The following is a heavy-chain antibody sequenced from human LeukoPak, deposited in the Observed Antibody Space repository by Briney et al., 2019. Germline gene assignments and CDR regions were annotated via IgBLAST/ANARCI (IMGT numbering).Heavy chain of an antibody. V-gene: IGHV3-64D*09. CDR2: ISSNGRSK. CDR1: RFTVCSNG. J-gene: IGHJ3*02. CDR3: VKDVWGNCGGFGAFVT. D-gene: IGHD2-21*01. Sequence: GVNLRFSFSGSRFTVCSNGMDRVRQGQGKGLKYVSAISSNGRSKYYEDSVKGRFTIYRDNSKNTLYLQISSLRAEDTAVYYCVKDVWGNCGGFGAFVTWGQGTMVTVSS.